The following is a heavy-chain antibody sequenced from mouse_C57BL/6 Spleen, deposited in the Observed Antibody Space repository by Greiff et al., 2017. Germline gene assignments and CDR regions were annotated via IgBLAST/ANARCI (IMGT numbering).Heavy chain of an antibody. Sequence: VQLKQSGPELVKPGASVKISCKASGYSFTGYYMNWVKQSPEKSLEWIGEINPSTGGTTYNQKFKAKATLTVDKSSSTAYMQLKSLTSEDSAVYYCAAEGDYWGQGTTLTVSS. CDR2: INPSTGGT. CDR3: AAEGDY. V-gene: IGHV1-42*01. J-gene: IGHJ2*01. CDR1: GYSFTGYY.